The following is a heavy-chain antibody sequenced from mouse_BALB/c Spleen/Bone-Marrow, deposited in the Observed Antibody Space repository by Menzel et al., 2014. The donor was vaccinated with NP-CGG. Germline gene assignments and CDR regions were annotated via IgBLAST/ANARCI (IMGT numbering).Heavy chain of an antibody. CDR3: ARDRNYGSSWYFDV. Sequence: EVQLVESGGGLVQPGGSLRLSCATSGFTFTDYYMSWVRQPPGKALEWLGFIRNKANGYTTEYSASVKSRFTISRDNSQSILYLQMNTLRAEDSATYYCARDRNYGSSWYFDVWGAGTTVTVSS. V-gene: IGHV7-3*02. J-gene: IGHJ1*01. CDR1: GFTFTDYY. CDR2: IRNKANGYTT. D-gene: IGHD1-1*01.